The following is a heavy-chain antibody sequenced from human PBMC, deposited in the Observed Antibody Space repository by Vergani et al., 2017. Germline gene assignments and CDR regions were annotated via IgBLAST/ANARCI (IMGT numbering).Heavy chain of an antibody. Sequence: QVQLVESGGGLVKPGGSLRLSCAASGFTFSDYYMSWICQAPGKALEWVSYISSSSSYTNYADSVKGRFTISRDNAKDSLYLQMNSLRAEDTAVYYCARGVIAAAGPPTTDWYFDLWGRGTLVTVSS. CDR3: ARGVIAAAGPPTTDWYFDL. V-gene: IGHV3-11*06. CDR2: ISSSSSYT. D-gene: IGHD6-13*01. CDR1: GFTFSDYY. J-gene: IGHJ2*01.